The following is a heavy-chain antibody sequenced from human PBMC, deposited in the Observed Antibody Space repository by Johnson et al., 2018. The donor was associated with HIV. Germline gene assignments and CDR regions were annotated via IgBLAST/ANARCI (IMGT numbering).Heavy chain of an antibody. CDR1: GFSFDDYG. Sequence: VQLVESGGRLVQPGRSLRLSCVTSGFSFDDYGMSWVRQAPGKGLEWVSGIIWNGGSTGYADSVKGRFTISRDNAKNSLYLQMNSLRAEDTAVYYCARGVRDSSGYPFAFDIWGQGTMVSVSS. CDR3: ARGVRDSSGYPFAFDI. V-gene: IGHV3-20*04. D-gene: IGHD3-22*01. CDR2: IIWNGGST. J-gene: IGHJ3*02.